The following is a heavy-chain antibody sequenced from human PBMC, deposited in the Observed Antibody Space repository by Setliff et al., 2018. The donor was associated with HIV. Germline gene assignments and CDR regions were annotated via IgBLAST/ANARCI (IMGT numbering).Heavy chain of an antibody. Sequence: SETLSLTCTVSGASITSHYWSWIRQSPGRELEWIGYIYSTGSTNYNPSLQSRVSISMDASKNKFPLKVTSVTSADTAVYYCAKGAGFYGDYTFDYWGQGNLVTVSS. D-gene: IGHD4-17*01. CDR2: IYSTGST. CDR1: GASITSHY. CDR3: AKGAGFYGDYTFDY. J-gene: IGHJ4*02. V-gene: IGHV4-59*11.